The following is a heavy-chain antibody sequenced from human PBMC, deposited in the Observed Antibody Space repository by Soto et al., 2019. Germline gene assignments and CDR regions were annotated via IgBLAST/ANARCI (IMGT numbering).Heavy chain of an antibody. V-gene: IGHV4-34*01. J-gene: IGHJ6*02. Sequence: ASETLSLTCAVYGGSFSGYYWSWIRQPPGKGLEWIGEINHSGSTNYNPSLKSRVTISVDTSKNQFSLKLSSVTAADTAVYYCARGAFTFGGVIVILYYYYGMDVWGQGTTVTV. CDR1: GGSFSGYY. D-gene: IGHD3-16*02. CDR2: INHSGST. CDR3: ARGAFTFGGVIVILYYYYGMDV.